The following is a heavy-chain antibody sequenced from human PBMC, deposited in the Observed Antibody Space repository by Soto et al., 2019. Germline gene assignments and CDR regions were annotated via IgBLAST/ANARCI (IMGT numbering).Heavy chain of an antibody. D-gene: IGHD1-7*01. Sequence: GASVKVSCKASGYTFTSYDINWVRQATGQGLEWMGWMNPNSGNTGYAQKFQGRVTMTRNTSISTAYMELSSLRSEDTAVYYCARGRLTGTTYLDYYYGMDVWGQGTAVTVSS. V-gene: IGHV1-8*01. CDR1: GYTFTSYD. CDR3: ARGRLTGTTYLDYYYGMDV. J-gene: IGHJ6*02. CDR2: MNPNSGNT.